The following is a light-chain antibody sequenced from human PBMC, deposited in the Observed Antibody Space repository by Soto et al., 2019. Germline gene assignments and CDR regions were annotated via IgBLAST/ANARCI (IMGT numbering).Light chain of an antibody. J-gene: IGKJ3*01. CDR2: KAS. Sequence: DIQMTQSPSTLSASVGDRVTVACRASQSINNWLAWYQQKPGKAPKLLIYKASTLESGVPSRFSGGGSGTEFTLTISSLQPEDFATYYCQQSSSTLFTFGPGTSVDI. CDR3: QQSSSTLFT. V-gene: IGKV1-5*03. CDR1: QSINNW.